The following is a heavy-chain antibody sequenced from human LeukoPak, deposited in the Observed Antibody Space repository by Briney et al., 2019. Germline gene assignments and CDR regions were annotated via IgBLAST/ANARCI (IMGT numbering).Heavy chain of an antibody. D-gene: IGHD6-13*01. J-gene: IGHJ4*02. CDR3: ARGVGGGSSWYNF. V-gene: IGHV3-23*01. CDR2: ISASGGNT. CDR1: GFSFGSYT. Sequence: GGSLRLSCAASGFSFGSYTMGWVRQAPGKGLQWVSDISASGGNTYYEDSVKGRSTISRDNFKNTLYLQMNSLRAEDTAVYYCARGVGGGSSWYNFWGQGSLVTVSS.